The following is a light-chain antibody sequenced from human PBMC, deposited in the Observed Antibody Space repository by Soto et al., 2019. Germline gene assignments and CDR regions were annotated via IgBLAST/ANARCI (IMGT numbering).Light chain of an antibody. J-gene: IGLJ1*01. CDR2: GVS. Sequence: QSVLTQPASVSGSPGQSITISCTGTTSDVGGYNYVSWYQQHPGKAPKLMIYGVSNRPSGVSDRFSGSKSGNTASLTISGLQAEDEADYYCSSYTTNEGVFGTGTKLTVL. V-gene: IGLV2-14*01. CDR1: TSDVGGYNY. CDR3: SSYTTNEGV.